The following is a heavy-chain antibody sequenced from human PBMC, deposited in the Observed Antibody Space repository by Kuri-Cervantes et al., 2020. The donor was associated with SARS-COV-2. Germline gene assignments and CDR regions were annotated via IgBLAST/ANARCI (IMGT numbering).Heavy chain of an antibody. Sequence: GESLKISCKGSGYSFSNYWIGWVRQMPGKGLKWMGIIYPGDSDTRYSPSFQGQVTILADKSISTAYLQWSSLKASDTAMYYCARHGGIAAAGAVYWGQGTLVTVSS. CDR3: ARHGGIAAAGAVY. V-gene: IGHV5-51*01. CDR1: GYSFSNYW. CDR2: IYPGDSDT. J-gene: IGHJ4*02. D-gene: IGHD6-13*01.